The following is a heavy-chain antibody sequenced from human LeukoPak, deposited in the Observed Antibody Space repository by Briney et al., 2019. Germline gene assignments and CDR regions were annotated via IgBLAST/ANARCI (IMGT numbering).Heavy chain of an antibody. CDR3: AIADYNDSSGCYQRLGKIDY. CDR2: IYYSGST. V-gene: IGHV4-31*03. CDR1: GGSISSGGYY. D-gene: IGHD3-22*01. Sequence: SQTLSLTCTVSGGSISSGGYYWSWIRQHPGKGLEWIGYIYYSGSTYYNPSLKSRVTISVDTSKNQFSLKLSSVTAADTAVYYCAIADYNDSSGCYQRLGKIDYWGQGTLVTVSS. J-gene: IGHJ4*02.